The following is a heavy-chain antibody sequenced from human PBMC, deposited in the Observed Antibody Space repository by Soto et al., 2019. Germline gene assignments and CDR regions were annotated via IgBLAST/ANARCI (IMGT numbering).Heavy chain of an antibody. Sequence: QVQLVQSGAEVKKPGSSVKVSCKASGGTFSSYAISWVRQAPGQGLEWMGGIIPIFGTANYAQKFQGRVTITADESTSTAYMELSSLRSEDTAVYYCPRDRDFWSGFAGGMDVWGQGTTVTVSS. CDR3: PRDRDFWSGFAGGMDV. CDR1: GGTFSSYA. V-gene: IGHV1-69*01. D-gene: IGHD3-3*01. CDR2: IIPIFGTA. J-gene: IGHJ6*02.